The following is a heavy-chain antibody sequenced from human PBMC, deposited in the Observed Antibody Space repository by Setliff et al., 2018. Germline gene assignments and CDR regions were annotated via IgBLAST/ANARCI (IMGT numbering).Heavy chain of an antibody. CDR2: INHDGSST. D-gene: IGHD1-26*01. CDR3: AREVVGAPSTFDI. V-gene: IGHV3-74*01. Sequence: PGGSLRLSCAASGFTFTSYWMHWVRQAPGKGLVWVSRINHDGSSTTYADSVKGRFTISRDNAKNTLYLQMDSLRAEDTAVYYCAREVVGAPSTFDIWGQGTMVTVSS. CDR1: GFTFTSYW. J-gene: IGHJ3*02.